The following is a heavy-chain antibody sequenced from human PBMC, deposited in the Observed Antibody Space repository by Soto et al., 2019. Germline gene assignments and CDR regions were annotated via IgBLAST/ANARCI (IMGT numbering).Heavy chain of an antibody. J-gene: IGHJ4*02. CDR1: GASISSVDYY. V-gene: IGHV4-39*07. CDR2: FFYASGNT. D-gene: IGHD2-15*01. CDR3: ARRFCSDSYCSYFDY. Sequence: PSETLSLTCTVSGASISSVDYYWGWLRQPPGKGLEWIGNFFYASGNTYYNSSLKSRVTIFVDTPKNQFSLRLRSVTAADTAIYYCARRFCSDSYCSYFDYWGRGTLVTVSS.